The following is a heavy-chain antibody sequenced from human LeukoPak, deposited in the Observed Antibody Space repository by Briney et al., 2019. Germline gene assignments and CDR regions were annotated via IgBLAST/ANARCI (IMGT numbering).Heavy chain of an antibody. CDR1: GGSFSGYY. CDR2: INHSGST. Sequence: SSETLSLTCAVYGGSFSGYYWSWIRQPPGKGLEWIGEINHSGSTNYNPSLKSRVTISVDTSKNQFSLKLSSVTAADTAVYYCARGLRWVSYYYDSSGYYYFDYWGQGTLVTVSS. J-gene: IGHJ4*02. V-gene: IGHV4-34*01. D-gene: IGHD3-22*01. CDR3: ARGLRWVSYYYDSSGYYYFDY.